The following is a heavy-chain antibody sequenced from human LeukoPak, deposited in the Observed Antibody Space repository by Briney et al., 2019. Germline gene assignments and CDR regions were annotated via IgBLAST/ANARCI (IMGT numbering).Heavy chain of an antibody. D-gene: IGHD3-10*01. CDR1: GGSISSSSYY. Sequence: SETLSLTCTVSGGSISSSSYYWGWIRQPPGKGLEWIGSIYYSGGTYYNPSLKSRVTISVDTSKNQFSLKLSSVTAADTAVYYCMVRGVNHDYWGQGTLVTVSS. J-gene: IGHJ4*02. CDR3: MVRGVNHDY. V-gene: IGHV4-39*01. CDR2: IYYSGGT.